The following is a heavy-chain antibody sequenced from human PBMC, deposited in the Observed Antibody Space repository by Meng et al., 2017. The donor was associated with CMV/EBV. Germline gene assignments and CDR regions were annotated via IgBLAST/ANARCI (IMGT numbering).Heavy chain of an antibody. J-gene: IGHJ5*02. D-gene: IGHD5-18*01. CDR2: IRYDGSNK. CDR1: GFTFSSYG. CDR3: ARPTAGYSYGLVIRNNWFDP. Sequence: GGSLRLSCAASGFTFSSYGMHWVRQAPGKGLEWVAFIRYDGSNKYYADSVKGRFTIPRDNSKNTLYLQMNSLRAEDTAVYYCARPTAGYSYGLVIRNNWFDPWGQGTLVTVSS. V-gene: IGHV3-30*02.